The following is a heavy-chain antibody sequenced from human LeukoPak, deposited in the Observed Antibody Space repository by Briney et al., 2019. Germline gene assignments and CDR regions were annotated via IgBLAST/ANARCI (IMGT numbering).Heavy chain of an antibody. CDR2: INPNSGGT. D-gene: IGHD6-19*01. J-gene: IGHJ5*02. Sequence: ASVKVSCKTSGYSFSGYYIHWVRQAPGQGLEWMGWINPNSGGTNYAQKFQDRVTMTRDTSINTAYVELSSLTSDDTAVYYCARGSVTGTASWFDPWGQGILVTVSS. CDR3: ARGSVTGTASWFDP. V-gene: IGHV1-2*02. CDR1: GYSFSGYY.